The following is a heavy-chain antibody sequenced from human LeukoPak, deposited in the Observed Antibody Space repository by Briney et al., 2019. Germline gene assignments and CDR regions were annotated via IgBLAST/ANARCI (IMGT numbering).Heavy chain of an antibody. CDR1: GGSFSGYY. V-gene: IGHV4-34*01. J-gene: IGHJ6*04. Sequence: PSETLSLTCAVYGGSFSGYYWSWIRQPPGKGLEWIGEINHSGSTNYNPSLKSRVTISVDTSKNQFSLKLSSVTAADTAVYYCARPDYYGSGSYYVWGKGTTVTVSS. CDR3: ARPDYYGSGSYYV. D-gene: IGHD3-10*01. CDR2: INHSGST.